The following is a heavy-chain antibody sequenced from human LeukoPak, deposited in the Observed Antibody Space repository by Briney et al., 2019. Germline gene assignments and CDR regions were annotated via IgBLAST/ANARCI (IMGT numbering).Heavy chain of an antibody. CDR3: ARSDYYSMDY. Sequence: KSSETLSLTCAVYGGSFSGYYWSWIRQPPGKGLEWIGEINHSGSTNYNPSLKSRVTISVDKSKNQFSLNLISVTAADTAVYLCARSDYYSMDYWGRGTLLTVSS. CDR2: INHSGST. V-gene: IGHV4-34*01. D-gene: IGHD3-22*01. J-gene: IGHJ4*02. CDR1: GGSFSGYY.